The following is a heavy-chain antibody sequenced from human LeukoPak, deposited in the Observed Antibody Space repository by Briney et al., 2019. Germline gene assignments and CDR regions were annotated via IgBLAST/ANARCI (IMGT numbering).Heavy chain of an antibody. D-gene: IGHD2-15*01. CDR2: MNTNSGNT. V-gene: IGHV1-8*03. CDR1: GATFSSYT. Sequence: ASVKVSCKASGATFSSYTISWGRQATRHRLEWMGWMNTNSGNTGYAQKFQGRVTITRNTSISTAYMELSSLRSEDTAVYYCARSSHCSGGSCYFVDYWGQGTLVTVSS. CDR3: ARSSHCSGGSCYFVDY. J-gene: IGHJ4*02.